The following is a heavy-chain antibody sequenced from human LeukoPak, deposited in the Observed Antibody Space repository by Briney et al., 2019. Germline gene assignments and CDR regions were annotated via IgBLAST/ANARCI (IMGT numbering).Heavy chain of an antibody. J-gene: IGHJ4*02. CDR1: GGSFSGYF. CDR3: ARYGSVFDD. D-gene: IGHD3-10*01. CDR2: INHSGST. V-gene: IGHV4-34*01. Sequence: KASGTLSLTCAVYGGSFSGYFWSWIRQPPGEGLEWIGEINHSGSTNYNPSLKSRVTISIDTSKNQFSLKLSSMTAADTAVYYCARYGSVFDDWGQGTLVTVSS.